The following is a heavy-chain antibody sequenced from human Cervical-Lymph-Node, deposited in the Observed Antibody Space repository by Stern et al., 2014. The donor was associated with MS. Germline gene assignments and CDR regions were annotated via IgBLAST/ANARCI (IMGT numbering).Heavy chain of an antibody. Sequence: QVQLQQWGAGLLKPSETLSLTCGVYGGSFSGYYWTWIRQPPGKGLEWIGEINHSGRINYTPPLESRVPMSVDTSKPQLSRRLSSATAADTAVYYCARDVGGAFDYWGQGTLVTVSS. CDR2: INHSGRI. D-gene: IGHD2-21*01. CDR1: GGSFSGYY. J-gene: IGHJ4*02. CDR3: ARDVGGAFDY. V-gene: IGHV4-34*01.